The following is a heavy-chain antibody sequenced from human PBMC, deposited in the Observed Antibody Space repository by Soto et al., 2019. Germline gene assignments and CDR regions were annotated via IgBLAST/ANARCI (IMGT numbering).Heavy chain of an antibody. CDR2: IYYSGST. CDR3: ARRRALESYAFDF. J-gene: IGHJ3*01. CDR1: GGSISSSSYY. Sequence: PSETLSLTCTVSGGSISSSSYYWGWIRQPPGKGLEWIGSIYYSGSTYYNPSLKSRVTISVDTSKNQFSLKLSSVTAADTAVYYGARRRALESYAFDFWGQGTMVTVSS. V-gene: IGHV4-39*01.